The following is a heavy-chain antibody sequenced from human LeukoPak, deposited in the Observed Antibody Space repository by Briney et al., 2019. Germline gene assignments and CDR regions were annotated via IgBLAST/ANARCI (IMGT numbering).Heavy chain of an antibody. D-gene: IGHD3-22*01. J-gene: IGHJ5*02. CDR1: GRSINSHRYY. Sequence: PSETLSLPCTLHGRSINSHRYYCGWLRQPPGNALQRIGSMYYSGSTYCHPSLKSRVTISVDTSKNQFSLKLSSVTAADTAVYYCARLGSSGYYYSNWFDPWGQGTLVTVSS. CDR3: ARLGSSGYYYSNWFDP. V-gene: IGHV4-39*01. CDR2: MYYSGST.